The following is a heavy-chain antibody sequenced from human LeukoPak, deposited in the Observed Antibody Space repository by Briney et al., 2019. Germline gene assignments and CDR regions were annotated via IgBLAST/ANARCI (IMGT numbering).Heavy chain of an antibody. CDR2: ISGSGAST. CDR1: GFTSGTYA. D-gene: IGHD6-19*01. CDR3: ARGRAAVAGYFDY. J-gene: IGHJ4*02. V-gene: IGHV3-23*01. Sequence: GRSLRPSCAASGFTSGTYAMTWVRQAPGKGLEWVSAISGSGASTYYADSVKGRFTISRDNSKNTLYLQMNSLRAEDTAVYYCARGRAAVAGYFDYWGQGTLVTVSS.